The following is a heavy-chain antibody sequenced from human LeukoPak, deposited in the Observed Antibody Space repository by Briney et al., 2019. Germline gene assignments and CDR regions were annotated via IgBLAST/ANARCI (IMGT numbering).Heavy chain of an antibody. V-gene: IGHV3-30*03. CDR2: ISYDGSNK. CDR1: GFTFSSYG. Sequence: GGSLRLSCAASGFTFSSYGMHWVRQAPGKGLEWVAAISYDGSNKYYADSVKGRFTISRDNSKNTLYLQMNSLRAEDTAVYYCARDRDWNSGFDYWGQGTLVTVSS. CDR3: ARDRDWNSGFDY. D-gene: IGHD1-7*01. J-gene: IGHJ4*02.